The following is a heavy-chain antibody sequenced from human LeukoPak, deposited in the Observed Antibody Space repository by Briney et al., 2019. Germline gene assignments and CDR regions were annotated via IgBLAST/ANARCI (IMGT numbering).Heavy chain of an antibody. CDR1: GGSISSSSYY. CDR2: ISYSGNT. D-gene: IGHD1-26*01. Sequence: SETLSLTCIVSGGSISSSSYYWGWIRQPPGKGLEWIGRISYSGNTFYNPSLKSRVTISVDTSKNQFSLRLSSVTAADTAVYYYARLYSGSHYYFDYWGQGTLVTVSS. CDR3: ARLYSGSHYYFDY. V-gene: IGHV4-39*01. J-gene: IGHJ4*02.